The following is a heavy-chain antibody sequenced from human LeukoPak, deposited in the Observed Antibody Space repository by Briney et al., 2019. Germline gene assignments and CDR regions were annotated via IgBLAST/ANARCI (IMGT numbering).Heavy chain of an antibody. CDR2: INQDGTET. CDR3: AHAYL. CDR1: GFVFNTYG. Sequence: GGSLRLSCVASGFVFNTYGIYWVRQAPGKGLEWVATINQDGTETRSVDSVKGRFTISRDNAKSSVFLQMNSLRVEDTAVFYCAHAYLWGQGTMVTVSS. V-gene: IGHV3-7*01. J-gene: IGHJ3*01. D-gene: IGHD2-21*01.